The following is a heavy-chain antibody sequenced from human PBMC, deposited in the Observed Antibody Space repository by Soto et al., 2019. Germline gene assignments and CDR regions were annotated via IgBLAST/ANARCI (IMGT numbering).Heavy chain of an antibody. CDR2: INAGNGNT. J-gene: IGHJ6*02. CDR3: ARSRDFLYGMDV. Sequence: GASVKVSCKASGYTFTSYAMHWVRQAPGQRLEWMGWINAGNGNTKYSQKFQGRVTITRDTSASTAYMELSSLRSEDTAVYYCARSRDFLYGMDVWGQGTTVTVSS. D-gene: IGHD3-3*01. CDR1: GYTFTSYA. V-gene: IGHV1-3*01.